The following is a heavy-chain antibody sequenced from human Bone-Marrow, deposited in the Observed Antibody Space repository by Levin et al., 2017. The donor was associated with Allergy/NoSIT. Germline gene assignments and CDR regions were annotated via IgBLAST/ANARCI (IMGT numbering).Heavy chain of an antibody. D-gene: IGHD2-15*01. CDR3: ARGTNSVVVAATGYYYYMDV. J-gene: IGHJ6*03. CDR2: IYYSGST. Sequence: SQTLSLTCTVSGGSVRSGSYYWSWIRQPPGKGLEWIGYIYYSGSTNYNPSLKSRVTISVDTSKNQFSLKLSSVTAADTAVYYCARGTNSVVVAATGYYYYMDVWGKGTTVTVSS. CDR1: GGSVRSGSYY. V-gene: IGHV4-61*01.